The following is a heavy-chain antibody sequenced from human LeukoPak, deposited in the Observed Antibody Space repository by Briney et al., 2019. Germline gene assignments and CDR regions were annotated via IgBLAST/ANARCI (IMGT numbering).Heavy chain of an antibody. CDR1: VFTVSSNH. Sequence: PGGSLRLSCAASVFTVSSNHMSWVRQAPGKGLEWVSVIYSGGGTYYADSVKGRFTISRDNSKNTLYLQMNSLRAGDTAVYYCARDLGDYWGQGTQVTVSS. CDR3: ARDLGDY. V-gene: IGHV3-53*01. CDR2: IYSGGGT. J-gene: IGHJ4*02.